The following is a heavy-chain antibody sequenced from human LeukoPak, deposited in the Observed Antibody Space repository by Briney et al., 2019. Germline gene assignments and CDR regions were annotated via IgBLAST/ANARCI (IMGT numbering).Heavy chain of an antibody. CDR3: ARDSAGSGWADDAFDI. D-gene: IGHD6-19*01. CDR1: GFTFSSYG. Sequence: GGSLRLSCAASGFTFSSYGMHWVRQAPGKGLEWVAVIWYDGSNKYYADSVKGRFTISRDNSKNTLYLQMNSLRAEDTAVYYCARDSAGSGWADDAFDIWGQGTMVTVSS. J-gene: IGHJ3*02. CDR2: IWYDGSNK. V-gene: IGHV3-33*01.